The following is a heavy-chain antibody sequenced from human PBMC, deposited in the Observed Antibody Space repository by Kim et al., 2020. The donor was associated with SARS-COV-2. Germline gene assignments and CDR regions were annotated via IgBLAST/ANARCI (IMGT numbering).Heavy chain of an antibody. J-gene: IGHJ4*02. V-gene: IGHV1-69*04. Sequence: KFQGRATITADNTTSTAYMELSSLRSEDTAVYYCARVPNYYDSSGYWLDYWGQGTLVTVSS. CDR3: ARVPNYYDSSGYWLDY. D-gene: IGHD3-22*01.